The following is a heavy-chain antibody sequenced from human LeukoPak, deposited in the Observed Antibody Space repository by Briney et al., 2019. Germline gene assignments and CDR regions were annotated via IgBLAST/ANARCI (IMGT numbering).Heavy chain of an antibody. CDR3: ARMPDILTGLDP. Sequence: PSETLSLTCTVSGGSISNYYWSWIRQPPGKGLEWIAYIYYSGSTNYNPSLKSRVTISVDTSKNQFSLKLSSVTAADTAVYYCARMPDILTGLDPWGQGTLVTVSS. V-gene: IGHV4-59*01. J-gene: IGHJ5*02. CDR2: IYYSGST. D-gene: IGHD3-9*01. CDR1: GGSISNYY.